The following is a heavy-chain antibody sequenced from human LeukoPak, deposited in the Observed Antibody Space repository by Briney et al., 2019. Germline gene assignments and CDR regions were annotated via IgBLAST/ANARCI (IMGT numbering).Heavy chain of an antibody. V-gene: IGHV1-69*13. Sequence: ASVKVSCKASGGTFSSYAISWVRQAPGQGLEWMGGIIPIFGTANYAQKFQGRVTITADESTSTAYMELSSLRSEDTAVYYCARGRDYYYYMDVWGKGTTVTISS. CDR1: GGTFSSYA. CDR3: ARGRDYYYYMDV. J-gene: IGHJ6*03. CDR2: IIPIFGTA.